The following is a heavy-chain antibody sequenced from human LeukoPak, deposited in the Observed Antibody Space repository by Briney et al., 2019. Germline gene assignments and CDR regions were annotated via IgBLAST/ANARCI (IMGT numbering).Heavy chain of an antibody. CDR1: GFTFSSYW. Sequence: GGSLRLSCTASGFTFSSYWMSWVRQAPGKGLEWVSAISGGGDYTYYADSVKGRFTISRDNTKNTLYLQMNSLRAEDTAVYYCAKTYSGYDGVDHWGQGTLVTVSS. V-gene: IGHV3-23*01. CDR3: AKTYSGYDGVDH. J-gene: IGHJ4*02. D-gene: IGHD5-12*01. CDR2: ISGGGDYT.